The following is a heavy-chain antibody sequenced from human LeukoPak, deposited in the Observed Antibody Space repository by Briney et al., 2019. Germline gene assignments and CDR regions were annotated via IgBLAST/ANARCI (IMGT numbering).Heavy chain of an antibody. V-gene: IGHV3-66*01. CDR3: AKIPVSYSSGWSTFDY. CDR2: IYSGGST. J-gene: IGHJ4*02. D-gene: IGHD6-19*01. Sequence: GGSLRLSCAVSGFTVSSNYMSWVRQAPGKGLEWVSVIYSGGSTYYADSVKGRFTISRDNSKNTLYLQMNSLRVEDTAIYYCAKIPVSYSSGWSTFDYWGQGTLVTVSS. CDR1: GFTVSSNY.